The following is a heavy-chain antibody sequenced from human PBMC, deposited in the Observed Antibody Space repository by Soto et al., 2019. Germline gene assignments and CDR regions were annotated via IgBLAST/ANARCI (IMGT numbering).Heavy chain of an antibody. CDR1: GGTFSSYA. J-gene: IGHJ4*02. CDR2: IIPIFGTA. CDR3: VRDLGKGGSYYIGGD. V-gene: IGHV1-69*13. Sequence: SVKVSCKASGGTFSSYAISWVRQAPGQGLEWMGGIIPIFGTANYAQKFQGRVTITADESTSTAYMELSSLRSEDTAVYYCVRDLGKGGSYYIGGDWGQGTLVTVSS. D-gene: IGHD1-26*01.